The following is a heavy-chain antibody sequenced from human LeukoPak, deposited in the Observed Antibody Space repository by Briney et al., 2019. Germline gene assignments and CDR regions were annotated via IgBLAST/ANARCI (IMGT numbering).Heavy chain of an antibody. J-gene: IGHJ4*02. CDR2: IKSKTDGGTT. CDR1: GFTFSNAW. CDR3: TTDRYYDSSGYYYPFDY. Sequence: GGXXXLSCAASGFTFSNAWMSWVRQAPGKGLEWVGRIKSKTDGGTTDYAAPGKGRLTITREETKNTLYLQMNSLKTEDTAVYYCTTDRYYDSSGYYYPFDYWGQGTLVTVSS. V-gene: IGHV3-15*01. D-gene: IGHD3-22*01.